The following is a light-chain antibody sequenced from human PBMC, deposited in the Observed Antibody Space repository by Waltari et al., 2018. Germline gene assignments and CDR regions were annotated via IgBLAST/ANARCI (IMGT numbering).Light chain of an antibody. Sequence: QSVLTQPHSVSAAPGQKVTISCSGSTSNIEDNYVSWYPSLPGTAPRPLISSNSERPSGIPARFSGSQSGTSATLGITGLQTGDEAEYYCATWDRSLGAVIFGGGTKLTVL. CDR1: TSNIEDNY. CDR2: SNS. CDR3: ATWDRSLGAVI. J-gene: IGLJ2*01. V-gene: IGLV1-51*01.